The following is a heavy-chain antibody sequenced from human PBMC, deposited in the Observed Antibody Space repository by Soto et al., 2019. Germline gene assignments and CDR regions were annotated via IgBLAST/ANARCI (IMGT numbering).Heavy chain of an antibody. V-gene: IGHV3-11*01. J-gene: IGHJ4*02. CDR3: ARNGPGYAGYDYVDYFDH. CDR1: GFTFSDYY. CDR2: ISGGATTM. D-gene: IGHD5-12*01. Sequence: PGGSLRLSCAASGFTFSDYYMSWTRQAPGKGLEWISYISGGATTMYFADSVKGRFTISRDNARKSLYLHLDSLRPEDTAVYYCARNGPGYAGYDYVDYFDHWGQGTLVTVSS.